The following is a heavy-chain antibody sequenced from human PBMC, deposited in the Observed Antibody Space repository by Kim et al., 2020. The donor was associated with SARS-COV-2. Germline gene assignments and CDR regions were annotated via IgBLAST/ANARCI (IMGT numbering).Heavy chain of an antibody. CDR1: GFTFSSYA. CDR2: ISGSGGST. J-gene: IGHJ2*01. Sequence: GGSLRLSCAASGFTFSSYAMSWVRQAPGKGLEWVSAISGSGGSTYYADSVKGRFTISRDNSKNTLYLQMNSLRAEDTAVYYCAKCPSASSSWSYPYWYFDLWGRGTLVTVSS. CDR3: AKCPSASSSWSYPYWYFDL. V-gene: IGHV3-23*01. D-gene: IGHD6-13*01.